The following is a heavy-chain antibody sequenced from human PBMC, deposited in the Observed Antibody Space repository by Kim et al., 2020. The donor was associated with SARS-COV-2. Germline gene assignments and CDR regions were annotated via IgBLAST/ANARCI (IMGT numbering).Heavy chain of an antibody. D-gene: IGHD2-2*02. J-gene: IGHJ4*02. CDR3: TKAYCSSTNCYICY. V-gene: IGHV3-9*01. Sequence: GGSLRLSCATSGFTFGDYAMHWVRQAPGKGLEWVSGISYNTGSIVYADSVKGLFTISRDNANNSLYLQMNIMRAEDTALYYCTKAYCSSTNCYICYWGQG. CDR1: GFTFGDYA. CDR2: ISYNTGSI.